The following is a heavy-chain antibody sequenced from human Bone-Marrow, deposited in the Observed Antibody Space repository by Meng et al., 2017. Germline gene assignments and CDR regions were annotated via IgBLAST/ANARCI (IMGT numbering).Heavy chain of an antibody. CDR2: INHSGST. J-gene: IGHJ4*02. CDR1: GGSFSGYY. CDR3: ARGLRAARPLLFGY. Sequence: QVQQKKWGVVLVKPSETLSLTCPVYGGSFSGYYWSWIRQPPGKGLEWIGEINHSGSTNYNPSLKSRVTISVDTSKNQFSLKLSSVTAADTAVYYCARGLRAARPLLFGYWGQGTLVTVSS. V-gene: IGHV4-34*01. D-gene: IGHD6-6*01.